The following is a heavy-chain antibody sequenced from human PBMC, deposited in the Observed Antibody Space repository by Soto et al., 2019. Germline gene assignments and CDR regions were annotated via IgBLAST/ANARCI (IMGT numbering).Heavy chain of an antibody. Sequence: ASVKVSCKASGYTFTSYGISWVRQAPGQGLEWMGWISAYNGNTNYAQKLQGRVTMTTDTSTSTAYMELRSLRSDDTAVYYCARGIMITFGRVFFDYWGQGTLVTVSS. CDR3: ARGIMITFGRVFFDY. CDR2: ISAYNGNT. J-gene: IGHJ4*02. V-gene: IGHV1-18*01. CDR1: GYTFTSYG. D-gene: IGHD3-16*01.